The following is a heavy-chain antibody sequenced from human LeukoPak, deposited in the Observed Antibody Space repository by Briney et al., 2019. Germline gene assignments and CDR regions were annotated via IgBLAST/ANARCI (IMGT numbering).Heavy chain of an antibody. D-gene: IGHD3-22*01. CDR2: ITTDT. J-gene: IGHJ4*02. CDR1: GFAFNSYD. CDR3: AKAGSGHYYDY. V-gene: IGHV3-23*01. Sequence: GGSLRLSCAASGFAFNSYDMTWVRRAPGKGLEWVSLITTDTYYADSVRGRFTISRDNSKNTLYVQMNSLRADDTAVYYCAKAGSGHYYDYWGQGTLVTVSS.